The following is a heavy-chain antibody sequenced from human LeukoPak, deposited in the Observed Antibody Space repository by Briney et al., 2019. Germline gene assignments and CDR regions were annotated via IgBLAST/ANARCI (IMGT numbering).Heavy chain of an antibody. V-gene: IGHV1-69*05. CDR1: GGTFSSYA. CDR3: ARGRDNYYYMDV. CDR2: IIPIFGTA. Sequence: SVKVSCKASGGTFSSYAISWVRQAPGQGLEWMGGIIPIFGTANYAQKFQGRVTITTDESTSTAYMELSSLRSEDTAVYYCARGRDNYYYMDVWGKGTTVTVSS. D-gene: IGHD3-9*01. J-gene: IGHJ6*03.